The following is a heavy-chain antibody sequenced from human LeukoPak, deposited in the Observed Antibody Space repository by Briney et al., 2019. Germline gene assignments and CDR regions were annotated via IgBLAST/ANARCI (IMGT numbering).Heavy chain of an antibody. CDR2: IYYSGST. CDR1: GGSISSYY. CDR3: ARGPGSDRLDF. V-gene: IGHV4-59*01. J-gene: IGHJ4*02. Sequence: SETLSLTCTVSGGSISSYYWSWIRQPPGKGLEWIGYIYYSGSTNYNPSLKSRVTISVDTSTNQFSVRLNSVTTADTAVYYCARGPGSDRLDFWGQGILVTVSS. D-gene: IGHD1-26*01.